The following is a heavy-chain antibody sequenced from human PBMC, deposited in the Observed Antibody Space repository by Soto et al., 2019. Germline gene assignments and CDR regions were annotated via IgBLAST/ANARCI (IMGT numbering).Heavy chain of an antibody. D-gene: IGHD3-22*01. CDR2: IYYSGST. Sequence: SETLSLTCTVSGGSISSSNYYWGWIRQPPGKGLEWIGYIYYSGSTNYNPSLKSRVTISVDTSKNQFSLKLNSMTAADTAVYYCARRLYYDSSGFEGGGMDVWGQGTTVTVSS. V-gene: IGHV4-61*05. CDR3: ARRLYYDSSGFEGGGMDV. J-gene: IGHJ6*02. CDR1: GGSISSSNYY.